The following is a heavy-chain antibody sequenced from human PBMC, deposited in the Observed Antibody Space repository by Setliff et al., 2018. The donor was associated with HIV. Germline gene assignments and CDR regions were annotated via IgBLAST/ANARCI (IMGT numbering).Heavy chain of an antibody. J-gene: IGHJ6*03. V-gene: IGHV5-51*01. CDR2: IYPGDLDT. D-gene: IGHD2-8*01. Sequence: PGESLKISCEASGYSFTTYWIGWVRQKPGKGLEWMGIIYPGDLDTRYSPSFQGQVTISADKSISTAYLQWSSLKASDTAIYYCARQGTIYCSNYYADVWGEGTTVTVSS. CDR3: ARQGTIYCSNYYADV. CDR1: GYSFTTYW.